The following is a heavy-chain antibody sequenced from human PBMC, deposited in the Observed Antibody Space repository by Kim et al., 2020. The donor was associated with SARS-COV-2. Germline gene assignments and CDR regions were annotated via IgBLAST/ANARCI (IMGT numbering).Heavy chain of an antibody. V-gene: IGHV4-34*01. Sequence: SETLSLTCAVYGGSFSGYYWSWIRQPPGKGLEWIGEINHSGSTNYNPSLKSRVTISVDTSKNQFSLKLSSVTAADTAVYYCARTLYRHAGFWTGSGPNW. J-gene: IGHJ5*01. CDR1: GGSFSGYY. CDR3: ARTLYRHAGFWTGSGPNW. CDR2: INHSGST. D-gene: IGHD2-2*02.